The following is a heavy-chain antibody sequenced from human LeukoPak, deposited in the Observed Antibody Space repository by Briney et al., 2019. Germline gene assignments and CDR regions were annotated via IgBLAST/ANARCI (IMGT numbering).Heavy chain of an antibody. Sequence: GGSLRLSCAASGFTFSSYEMNWVRQAPGKGLEWVSYISSSGSTRNYAGSVEGRFTVSRDNAKNSLYLQMSSLRAEDTAFYYCARQVGPLDYWGQGTLVTVSS. CDR1: GFTFSSYE. J-gene: IGHJ4*02. CDR2: ISSSGSTR. CDR3: ARQVGPLDY. V-gene: IGHV3-48*03. D-gene: IGHD1-26*01.